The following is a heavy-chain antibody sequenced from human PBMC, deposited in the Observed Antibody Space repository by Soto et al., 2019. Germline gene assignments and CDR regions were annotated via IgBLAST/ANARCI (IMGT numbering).Heavy chain of an antibody. D-gene: IGHD3-16*01. CDR3: AKEAYDRRTNVDY. J-gene: IGHJ4*02. Sequence: GSLRLSCAPAGFNFSRCAMSWVRQAPGKGLEWVSGIGESGDDTHHAESVKGRFTISRDNLKNTLYLQMDSLIAEDTATYYCAKEAYDRRTNVDYWSQGTLVTVSS. CDR1: GFNFSRCA. V-gene: IGHV3-23*01. CDR2: IGESGDDT.